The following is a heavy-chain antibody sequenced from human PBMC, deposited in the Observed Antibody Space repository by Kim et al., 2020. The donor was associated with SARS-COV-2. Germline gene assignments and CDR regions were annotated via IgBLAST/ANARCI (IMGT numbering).Heavy chain of an antibody. CDR2: ISSSSSTI. CDR1: GFTFSSYS. V-gene: IGHV3-48*02. D-gene: IGHD2-8*01. J-gene: IGHJ6*02. Sequence: GGSLRLSCAASGFTFSSYSMNWVRQAPGKGLEWVSYISSSSSTIYYADSVKGRFTISRDNAKNSLYLQMNSLRDEDTAVYYCARDPVVLIKYGMDVWGQGTTVTVSS. CDR3: ARDPVVLIKYGMDV.